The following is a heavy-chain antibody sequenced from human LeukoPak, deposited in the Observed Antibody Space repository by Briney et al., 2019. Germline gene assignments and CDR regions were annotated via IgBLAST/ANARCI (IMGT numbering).Heavy chain of an antibody. Sequence: ASVKVSCKASGYTFTGYYMHWVRQAPGQGLEWMGWINSNSGGTNYAQKFQGRVTMTRDTSISTAYMELSRLRSDDTAVYYCASLDIVVVPAAPGAFDIWGQGTMVTVSS. CDR1: GYTFTGYY. J-gene: IGHJ3*02. CDR3: ASLDIVVVPAAPGAFDI. V-gene: IGHV1-2*02. D-gene: IGHD2-2*01. CDR2: INSNSGGT.